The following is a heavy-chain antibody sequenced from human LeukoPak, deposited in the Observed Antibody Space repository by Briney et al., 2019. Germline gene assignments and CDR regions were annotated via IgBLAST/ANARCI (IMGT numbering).Heavy chain of an antibody. CDR1: GFTFSNYA. J-gene: IGHJ4*02. Sequence: GGSLRLSCAASGFTFSNYAMSWVRQAPGKGLEWVSGISASGYSTYYADSVKGRSTISRDNSKNTLSLQMNTLRAEDTAVYYCAKKGPALTSPVDYWAQGTLVTVSS. CDR3: AKKGPALTSPVDY. V-gene: IGHV3-23*01. D-gene: IGHD2/OR15-2a*01. CDR2: ISASGYST.